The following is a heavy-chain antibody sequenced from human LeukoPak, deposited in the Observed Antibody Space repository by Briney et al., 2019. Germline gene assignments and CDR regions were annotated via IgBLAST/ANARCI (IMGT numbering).Heavy chain of an antibody. Sequence: GASVKVSCKASGGTFSSYAISWVRQAPGQGLEWMGRIIPILGIANYAQKFQGRVTITADKSTSTAYMELSSLRSEDTAVHYCARDPHLRSGYSESDYWGQGTLVTVSS. D-gene: IGHD5-12*01. J-gene: IGHJ4*02. CDR1: GGTFSSYA. CDR3: ARDPHLRSGYSESDY. V-gene: IGHV1-69*04. CDR2: IIPILGIA.